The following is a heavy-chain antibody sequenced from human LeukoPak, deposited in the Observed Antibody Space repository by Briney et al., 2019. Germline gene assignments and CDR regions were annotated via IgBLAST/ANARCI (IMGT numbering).Heavy chain of an antibody. CDR1: GYRFSEHA. CDR3: TRDPIRGWRYFDH. V-gene: IGHV3-49*03. CDR2: IRANAYGGTT. J-gene: IGHJ4*02. D-gene: IGHD3-10*01. Sequence: GGSLRLSSTASGYRFSEHAMTWFRQAPGKGPEWVAFIRANAYGGTTLYAASVEGRFIVSRDDSNSVAYLQMSSLKSEDTAIYYCTRDPIRGWRYFDHWGQGALVIVSS.